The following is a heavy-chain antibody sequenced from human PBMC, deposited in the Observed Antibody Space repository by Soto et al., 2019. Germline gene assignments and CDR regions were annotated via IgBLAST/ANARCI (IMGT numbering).Heavy chain of an antibody. J-gene: IGHJ5*02. Sequence: QVQLQESGPGLVKPSETLSLTCTVSGGSISSYYWSWIRQPPGKGLEWIGYIYYSGSTNYNPSLKSRVTISVDTSKNQFSLKLSSVTAADTAVYYCARHGVPEWFGETWFDPWGQGTLVTVSS. D-gene: IGHD3-10*01. CDR1: GGSISSYY. V-gene: IGHV4-59*08. CDR3: ARHGVPEWFGETWFDP. CDR2: IYYSGST.